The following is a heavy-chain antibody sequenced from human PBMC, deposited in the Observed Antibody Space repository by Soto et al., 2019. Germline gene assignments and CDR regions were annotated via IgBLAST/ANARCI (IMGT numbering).Heavy chain of an antibody. Sequence: GGSLRLSCAASDFSISTFWMHCVRQAPGKGLVWVCRVNADETTTQYANFVKGRFTVSRDNAKNRVYLQMNSLRAEDTALYYCARAYDFWSRYSRPRGLDLWGQGTAVTVSS. J-gene: IGHJ6*02. CDR2: VNADETTT. D-gene: IGHD3-3*01. V-gene: IGHV3-74*01. CDR1: DFSISTFW. CDR3: ARAYDFWSRYSRPRGLDL.